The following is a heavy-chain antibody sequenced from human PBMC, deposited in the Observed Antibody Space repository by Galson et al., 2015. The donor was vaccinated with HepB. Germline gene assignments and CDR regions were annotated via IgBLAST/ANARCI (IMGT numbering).Heavy chain of an antibody. D-gene: IGHD3-3*01. CDR3: ARVRTMSGYYLGY. CDR2: VNPSGAST. CDR1: GYTFTTYY. V-gene: IGHV1-46*01. J-gene: IGHJ4*02. Sequence: SVKVSCKASGYTFTTYYIHWVRQAPGQGLEWMGLVNPSGASTTYAQKFQGRVTLTRDTSTSTVYMELSSLTSEDTAVYYCARVRTMSGYYLGYWGQGTLVTVSS.